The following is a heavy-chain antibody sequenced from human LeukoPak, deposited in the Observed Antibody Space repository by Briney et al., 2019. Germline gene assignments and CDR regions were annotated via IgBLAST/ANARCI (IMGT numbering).Heavy chain of an antibody. CDR1: GGTFSSYA. V-gene: IGHV1-69*04. CDR3: AKSPDSYGYEGPDY. Sequence: ASVKVSCKASGGTFSSYAISWVRQAPGQGLEWMGRIIPILGIANYAQKFQGRVTITADKSTSTAYMELSSLRSEDTAVYYCAKSPDSYGYEGPDYWGQGTLVTVSS. J-gene: IGHJ4*02. CDR2: IIPILGIA. D-gene: IGHD5-18*01.